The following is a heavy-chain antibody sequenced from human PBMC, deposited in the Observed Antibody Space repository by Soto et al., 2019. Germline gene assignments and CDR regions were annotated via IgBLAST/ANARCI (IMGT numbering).Heavy chain of an antibody. J-gene: IGHJ3*02. D-gene: IGHD2-2*01. Sequence: GGSLRLSCAASGFTFSSYGMHWVRQAPGKGLEWVAVISYDGSNKYYADSVKGRFTISRDNSKNTLYLQMNSLRAEDTAVYYCAKERLGYCSSTSCSNQNAFDIWGQGTMVTVSS. CDR1: GFTFSSYG. CDR3: AKERLGYCSSTSCSNQNAFDI. CDR2: ISYDGSNK. V-gene: IGHV3-30*18.